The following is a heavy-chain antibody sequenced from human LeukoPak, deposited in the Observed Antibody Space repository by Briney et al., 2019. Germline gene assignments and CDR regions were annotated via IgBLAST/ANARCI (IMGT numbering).Heavy chain of an antibody. V-gene: IGHV3-23*01. CDR3: AKESSGAFDI. CDR2: ISGSGGT. CDR1: GLTFASYA. J-gene: IGHJ3*02. Sequence: GGSLRLSCTASGLTFASYAMSWVRPAPRKGLEWVSDISGSGGTYYADSVKGRFTISRDNSKNTLYLQMNSLRAEDTAVYYCAKESSGAFDIWGQGTMVTVSS.